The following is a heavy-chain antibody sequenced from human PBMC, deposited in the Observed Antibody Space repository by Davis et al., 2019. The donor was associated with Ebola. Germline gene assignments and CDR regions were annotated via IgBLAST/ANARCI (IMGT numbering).Heavy chain of an antibody. CDR2: ISYDGSNK. J-gene: IGHJ4*02. D-gene: IGHD3-22*01. Sequence: GESLKISCAASGFTFSSYSMNWVRQAPGKGLEWVAVISYDGSNKYYADSVKGRFTISRDNSKNTLYLQMNSLRAEDTAVYYCARSYYDSSGYLSHWGQGTLVTVSS. V-gene: IGHV3-30*03. CDR3: ARSYYDSSGYLSH. CDR1: GFTFSSYS.